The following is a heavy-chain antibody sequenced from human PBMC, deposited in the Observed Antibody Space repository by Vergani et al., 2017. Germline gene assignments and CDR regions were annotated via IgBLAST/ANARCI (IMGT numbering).Heavy chain of an antibody. J-gene: IGHJ4*02. CDR3: ARRMGFSFDY. V-gene: IGHV3-33*01. D-gene: IGHD2-15*01. CDR2: IWYDGSNK. Sequence: QVQLEESGGGVVQPGRSLRLSCAGSGFTLSSHAMHWVRQAPGKGLEWVAFIWYDGSNKYYADSVKGRFTISRDNSKNTLYLQMNSLRAEDTAVYYCARRMGFSFDYWGQGTLVTVSS. CDR1: GFTLSSHA.